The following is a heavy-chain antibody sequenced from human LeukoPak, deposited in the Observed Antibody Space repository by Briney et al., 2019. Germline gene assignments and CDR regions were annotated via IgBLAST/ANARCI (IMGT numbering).Heavy chain of an antibody. D-gene: IGHD4-17*01. Sequence: GASVKVSRKASGYTFTSYVISSVRQAPGQGLEWMGGISAYNGNTNYAQRLPGRVTLTTDTPTNTAYIEVRGLRSDDTGVYFCARDEDYGEYGSWFDPWGEGTPVTVSS. CDR1: GYTFTSYV. CDR2: ISAYNGNT. V-gene: IGHV1-18*04. CDR3: ARDEDYGEYGSWFDP. J-gene: IGHJ5*02.